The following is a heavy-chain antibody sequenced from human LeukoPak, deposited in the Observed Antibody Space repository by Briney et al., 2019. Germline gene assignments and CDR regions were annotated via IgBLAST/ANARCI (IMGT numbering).Heavy chain of an antibody. CDR3: ARGRYYDYVWGSYRLEYYFDY. CDR2: IYYSGST. V-gene: IGHV4-31*03. D-gene: IGHD3-16*02. Sequence: SQTLSLTCTVSGGSISSGGYYWSWIRQHPGKGLEWIGYIYYSGSTYYNPSLKSRITISVDTSKNQFSLKLSSVTAADTAVYYCARGRYYDYVWGSYRLEYYFDYWGQGTLVTVSS. CDR1: GGSISSGGYY. J-gene: IGHJ4*02.